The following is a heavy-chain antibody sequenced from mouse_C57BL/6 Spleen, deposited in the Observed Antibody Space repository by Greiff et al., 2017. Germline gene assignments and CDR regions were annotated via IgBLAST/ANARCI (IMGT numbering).Heavy chain of an antibody. CDR1: GYTFTDYE. CDR2: IDPETGGT. Sequence: VQLVESGAELVRPGASVTLSCKASGYTFTDYEMHWVKQTPVHGLEWIGAIDPETGGTAYNQKFKGKAILTADKSSSTAYMELRSLTSEDSAVYYCTSTGTWFAYWGQGTLVTVSA. D-gene: IGHD4-1*02. V-gene: IGHV1-15*01. J-gene: IGHJ3*01. CDR3: TSTGTWFAY.